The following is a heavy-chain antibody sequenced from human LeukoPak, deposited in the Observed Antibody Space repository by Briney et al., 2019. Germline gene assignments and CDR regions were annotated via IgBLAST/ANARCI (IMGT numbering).Heavy chain of an antibody. CDR3: AQDLAWGAFDH. V-gene: IGHV3-23*01. CDR1: GFTFSSYA. J-gene: IGHJ4*02. D-gene: IGHD7-27*01. Sequence: GGSLRLSCAASGFTFSSYAMSWVRQAPGKGLEWVSAISGGGGSTYYADSVKGRFTISRDDSKNTLSLQMNSLRVEDTAVYYCAQDLAWGAFDHWGQGTLVTVSS. CDR2: ISGGGGST.